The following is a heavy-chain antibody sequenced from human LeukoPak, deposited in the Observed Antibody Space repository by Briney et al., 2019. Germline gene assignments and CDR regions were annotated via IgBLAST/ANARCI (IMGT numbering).Heavy chain of an antibody. J-gene: IGHJ2*01. D-gene: IGHD5-24*01. CDR3: ARGRDGYNFGYFDL. CDR2: MTPNSGYT. Sequence: ASVKLPCKASGYTFTRYDINWVRQATGQGLEWMGWMTPNSGYTGYAQKFQGRVTITRNTSITTAYMELSSLRFEDTAVYYCARGRDGYNFGYFDLWGRGTLVTVSS. CDR1: GYTFTRYD. V-gene: IGHV1-8*03.